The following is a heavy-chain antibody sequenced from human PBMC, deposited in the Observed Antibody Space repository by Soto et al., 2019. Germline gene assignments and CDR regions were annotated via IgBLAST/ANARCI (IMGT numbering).Heavy chain of an antibody. V-gene: IGHV1-8*01. D-gene: IGHD4-17*01. Sequence: QEQLVQSGAEVKKPGASVKVSCKASGYTFTSYDINWVRQATGQGLEWMGWMNPNSGNTGYAQKFQGRVTMTRNTSIGTAYMRLGRLSSEATAVYYCAMTLYGDNVDYWGQGPLVTVSS. CDR1: GYTFTSYD. CDR3: AMTLYGDNVDY. J-gene: IGHJ4*02. CDR2: MNPNSGNT.